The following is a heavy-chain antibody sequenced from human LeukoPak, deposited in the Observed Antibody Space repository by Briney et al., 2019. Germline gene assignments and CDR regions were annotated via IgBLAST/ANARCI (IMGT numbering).Heavy chain of an antibody. CDR2: ISIGGDTT. D-gene: IGHD4-17*01. CDR1: GFTFSSHG. CDR3: AKEIRPNDC. Sequence: GGSLRPSCAASGFTFSSHGMCWVRQAPGRGLEWVSSISIGGDTTYSDSVKGRFTISRDNSKNTLYLQLDSLRAEDTAIYYCAKEIRPNDCWGQGTLVTVSS. J-gene: IGHJ4*02. V-gene: IGHV3-23*01.